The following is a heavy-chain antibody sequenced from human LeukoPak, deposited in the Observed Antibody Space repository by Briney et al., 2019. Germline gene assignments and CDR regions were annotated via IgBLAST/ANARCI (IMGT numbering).Heavy chain of an antibody. CDR1: GFTFSSYS. V-gene: IGHV3-21*01. J-gene: IGHJ4*02. CDR3: ARDNGYSSSWYHY. D-gene: IGHD6-13*01. CDR2: ISSSSSYI. Sequence: GGSLRLSCAASGFTFSSYSMNWVRQAPGKGLEWVSSISSSSSYIYYADSVKGRFTISRDNAKNSLYLQMNSLRAEDTAVYNCARDNGYSSSWYHYWGQGTLVTVSS.